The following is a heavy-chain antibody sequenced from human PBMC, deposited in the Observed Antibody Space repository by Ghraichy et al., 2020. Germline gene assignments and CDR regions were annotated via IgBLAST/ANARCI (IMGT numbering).Heavy chain of an antibody. J-gene: IGHJ4*02. CDR2: INWNDGRP. CDR1: GFNFDDYG. V-gene: IGHV3-20*04. Sequence: GGSLRLSCVASGFNFDDYGMYWVRQGPGKGLEWVSGINWNDGRPGYAYSVKGRFTISRDNAKNSLYLQMNNLRDEDTAVYYCARDKSMSTYPIFDAWGQGTLVTVSS. CDR3: ARDKSMSTYPIFDA. D-gene: IGHD2-8*01.